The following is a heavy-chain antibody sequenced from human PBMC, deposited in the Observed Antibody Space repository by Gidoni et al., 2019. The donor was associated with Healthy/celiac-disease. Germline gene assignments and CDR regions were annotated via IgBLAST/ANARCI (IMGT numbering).Heavy chain of an antibody. CDR2: IGTAGDT. CDR3: ARAGHYYDSSGYYYEYAFDI. D-gene: IGHD3-22*01. J-gene: IGHJ3*02. Sequence: ELQLVQSGGGLVPPGGSLRLSCEASGFTFSRYYMHWVRQAPGKGLEWVSAIGTAGDTYYPGSVKGRVTISRENAKNSLYLQMNSLRAGDTAVYYCARAGHYYDSSGYYYEYAFDIWGQGTMVTVSS. V-gene: IGHV3-13*01. CDR1: GFTFSRYY.